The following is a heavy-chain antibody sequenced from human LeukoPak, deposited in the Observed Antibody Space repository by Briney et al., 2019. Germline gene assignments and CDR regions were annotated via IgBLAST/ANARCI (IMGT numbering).Heavy chain of an antibody. Sequence: SETLSLTCTVSGGSISSYYWSWIRQPPGKGLQWIGYIYYSGSSNYNPSLNSRVTISMDTSKNQFSLKLNSVTAADTAIYYCARDWVAGKFDCWGQGTLLAVSS. V-gene: IGHV4-59*01. D-gene: IGHD6-19*01. CDR1: GGSISSYY. CDR3: ARDWVAGKFDC. J-gene: IGHJ4*02. CDR2: IYYSGSS.